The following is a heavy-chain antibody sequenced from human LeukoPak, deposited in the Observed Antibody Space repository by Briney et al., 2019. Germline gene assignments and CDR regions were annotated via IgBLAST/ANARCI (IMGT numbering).Heavy chain of an antibody. V-gene: IGHV4-4*02. J-gene: IGHJ4*02. CDR3: ARSPYCSGGSCPGRDFDY. D-gene: IGHD2-15*01. CDR2: IYHSGST. Sequence: SETLSLTCAVSGGSISSSNWWSWVRQPPGKGLEWIGEIYHSGSTNYNPSLKSRVTISVDKSKNQFSLKLSSVTAADTAVYYCARSPYCSGGSCPGRDFDYWGQGTLVTVSS. CDR1: GGSISSSNW.